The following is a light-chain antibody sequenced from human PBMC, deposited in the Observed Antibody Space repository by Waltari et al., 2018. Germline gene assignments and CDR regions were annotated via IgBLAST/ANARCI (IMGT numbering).Light chain of an antibody. V-gene: IGLV2-23*01. CDR1: SSNVGSYNF. CDR3: CSYASSTTLVV. Sequence: QSALTQPASVSGSPGQSITISCTGTSSNVGSYNFVSWYQQHPGKAPKLMIYEGSKRPSGVSNRFSGSKSGNTASLTISGLQAEDEADYYCCSYASSTTLVVFGGGTKVTVL. CDR2: EGS. J-gene: IGLJ2*01.